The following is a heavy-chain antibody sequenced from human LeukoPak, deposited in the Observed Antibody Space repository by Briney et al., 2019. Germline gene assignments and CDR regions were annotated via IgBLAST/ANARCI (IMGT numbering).Heavy chain of an antibody. CDR3: AKVRYCSSWYFDYYYYMDV. CDR1: GFTFSSYA. D-gene: IGHD6-13*01. V-gene: IGHV3-23*01. Sequence: GGSLRLSCAASGFTFSSYAMSWVRQAPGKGLEWVSAISGSGGSTYYADSVKGRFTISRDNSKNTLYLQMNSLRAEDTAVYYCAKVRYCSSWYFDYYYYMDVWGKGTTVTISS. CDR2: ISGSGGST. J-gene: IGHJ6*03.